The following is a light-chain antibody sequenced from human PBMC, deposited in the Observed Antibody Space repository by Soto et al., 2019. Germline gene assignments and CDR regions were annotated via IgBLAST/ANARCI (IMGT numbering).Light chain of an antibody. CDR1: SSDVGGYNY. V-gene: IGLV2-14*01. CDR2: EVS. Sequence: QSALTQPASVSGSPGQPITISCTGTSSDVGGYNYVSWYQQHPGKAPKLMIYEVSNRPSGVSNRFSGSKSGNTASLTISGLQAEDEADYYCSSYTSSTFYVFGTGTKVTVL. J-gene: IGLJ1*01. CDR3: SSYTSSTFYV.